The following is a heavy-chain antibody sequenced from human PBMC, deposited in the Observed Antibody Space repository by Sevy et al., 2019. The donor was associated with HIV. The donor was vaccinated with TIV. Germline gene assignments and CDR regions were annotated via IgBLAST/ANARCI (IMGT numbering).Heavy chain of an antibody. CDR3: AREDSSPSSSYWYSCQGMDV. V-gene: IGHV1-2*06. Sequence: ASVKVSCKASGYTFTAYYIHWVRQAPGQGLEWMGRMKPNTGDTNYAQRFQDRVTMTRDRSTNTAYMELSRLRSDDTARYFCAREDSSPSSSYWYSCQGMDVWGPGTTVTVSS. D-gene: IGHD6-6*01. J-gene: IGHJ6*02. CDR2: MKPNTGDT. CDR1: GYTFTAYY.